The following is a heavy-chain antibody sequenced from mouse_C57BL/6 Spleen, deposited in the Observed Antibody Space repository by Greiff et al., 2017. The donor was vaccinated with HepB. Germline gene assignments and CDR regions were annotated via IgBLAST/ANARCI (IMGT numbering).Heavy chain of an antibody. CDR1: GYSFTSYY. CDR2: IYPGSGNT. J-gene: IGHJ4*01. CDR3: ARWWVGPYYYAMDY. Sequence: QVQLQQSGPELVKPGASVKISCKASGYSFTSYYIHWVKQRPGQGLEWIGWIYPGSGNTKYNEKFKGKATLTVDTSSSTAYMQLSSLTSEDSAVYYCARWWVGPYYYAMDYWGQGTSVTVSS. V-gene: IGHV1-66*01. D-gene: IGHD1-1*02.